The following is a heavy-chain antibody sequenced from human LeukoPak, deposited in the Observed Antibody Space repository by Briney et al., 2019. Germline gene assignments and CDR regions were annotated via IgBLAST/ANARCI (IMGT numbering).Heavy chain of an antibody. CDR1: GFIFGDYA. J-gene: IGHJ4*02. V-gene: IGHV3-30*04. Sequence: GGSLRLSCAASGFIFGDYAMHRVRQAPGKGLEWVAAIAFDDTDRYYIDSVKGRFTISRDNAKNSLYLQMNSLRAEDTAVYYCAVSFDYWGQGTLVTVSS. D-gene: IGHD5/OR15-5a*01. CDR2: IAFDDTDR. CDR3: AVSFDY.